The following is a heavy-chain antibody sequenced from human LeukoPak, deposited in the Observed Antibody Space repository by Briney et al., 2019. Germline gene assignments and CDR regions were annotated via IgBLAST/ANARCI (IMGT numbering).Heavy chain of an antibody. V-gene: IGHV3-23*01. CDR1: GFTFSSYA. CDR2: ISGSGGST. Sequence: HPGGSLRLSCAASGFTFSSYAMSWVRQAPGKGLEWVSAISGSGGSTYYADSVKGRFTISRDNSKNTLYLQMNSLRAEDTSVYYCAKVSRIVATITFDYWGQGTLVTVSS. CDR3: AKVSRIVATITFDY. J-gene: IGHJ4*02. D-gene: IGHD5-12*01.